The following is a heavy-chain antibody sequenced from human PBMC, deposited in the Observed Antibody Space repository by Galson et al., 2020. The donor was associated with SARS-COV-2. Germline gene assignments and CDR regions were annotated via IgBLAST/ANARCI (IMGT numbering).Heavy chain of an antibody. J-gene: IGHJ4*02. Sequence: SETLSLTCTVSGGSISSYYWSWIRQPPGKGLEWIGYIYYSGSTNYNPSLKSRVTISVDTSKNQFSLKLSSVTAADTAVYYCARVIAVAGTIYFDYWGQGTLVTVSS. V-gene: IGHV4-59*01. CDR2: IYYSGST. CDR1: GGSISSYY. CDR3: ARVIAVAGTIYFDY. D-gene: IGHD6-19*01.